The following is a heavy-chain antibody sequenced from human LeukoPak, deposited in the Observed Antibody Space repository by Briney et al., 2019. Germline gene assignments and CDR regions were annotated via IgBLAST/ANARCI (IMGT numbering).Heavy chain of an antibody. CDR1: GDSISTYH. Sequence: PETLSLTCNVSGDSISTYHWNWSRKPPGRGLEWIGYMQSTGNSNYNPSLKSRVSMSVDTSKNRIVLNLSSVTAADTAVYYCARDKRHSYGRYFDHWGQGLLVTVSS. D-gene: IGHD5-18*01. J-gene: IGHJ4*02. CDR3: ARDKRHSYGRYFDH. V-gene: IGHV4-59*01. CDR2: MQSTGNS.